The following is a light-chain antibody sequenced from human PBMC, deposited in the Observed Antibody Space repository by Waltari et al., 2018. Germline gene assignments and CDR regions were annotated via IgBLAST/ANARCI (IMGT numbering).Light chain of an antibody. J-gene: IGLJ7*01. CDR3: GTWDSSLSGAV. CDR2: ENT. CDR1: SSNIGNNY. V-gene: IGLV1-51*02. Sequence: QSVLTQPPSVSAAPGQRVTISCSGGSSNIGNNYVSWYRQFPGTAPKLLIYENTERPSAIPGRFPGSKSGTSATLDITGLQAGDEADYYCGTWDSSLSGAVFGGGTHLTVL.